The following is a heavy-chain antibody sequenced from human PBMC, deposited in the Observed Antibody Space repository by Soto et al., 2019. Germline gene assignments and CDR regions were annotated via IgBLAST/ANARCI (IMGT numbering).Heavy chain of an antibody. D-gene: IGHD2-2*01. J-gene: IGHJ6*02. Sequence: SETLSLTCAVSGGSISSYYWSWIRQPPGKGLEWIGYIYYSGSTNYNPSLKSRVTISVDTSKNQFSLKLSSVTAADTAVYHCARFVRSCSATTCSTREDVWGQGITVTVSS. CDR2: IYYSGST. CDR3: ARFVRSCSATTCSTREDV. CDR1: GGSISSYY. V-gene: IGHV4-59*01.